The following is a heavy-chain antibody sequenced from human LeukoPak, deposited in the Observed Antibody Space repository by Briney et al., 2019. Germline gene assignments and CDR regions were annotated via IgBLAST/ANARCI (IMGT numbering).Heavy chain of an antibody. V-gene: IGHV3-7*01. J-gene: IGHJ4*02. D-gene: IGHD2-2*01. Sequence: GGSLRLSCAASGFTFSSYWMSWVRQAPGKGLEWVANIKQDGSEKYYVDSVKGRFTISRDNAKNSLYLQMNSLRAEDTAVYYCAKDLWECSSTSCYLTAMGTGFDYWGQGTLVTVSS. CDR1: GFTFSSYW. CDR3: AKDLWECSSTSCYLTAMGTGFDY. CDR2: IKQDGSEK.